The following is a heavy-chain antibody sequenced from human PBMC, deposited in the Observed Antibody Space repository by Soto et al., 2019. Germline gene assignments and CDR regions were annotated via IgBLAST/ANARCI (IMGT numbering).Heavy chain of an antibody. CDR3: TSDLQQYYYGMDV. J-gene: IGHJ6*02. CDR2: IKSKTDGGTT. V-gene: IGHV3-15*01. CDR1: GFTFSNAW. Sequence: GGSLRLSCAASGFTFSNAWMSWVRQAPGKGLEWVGRIKSKTDGGTTDYAAPVKGRFTISRDDSKNTLYLQMNSLKTEDTAVYYCTSDLQQYYYGMDVWGQGTTVTVSS.